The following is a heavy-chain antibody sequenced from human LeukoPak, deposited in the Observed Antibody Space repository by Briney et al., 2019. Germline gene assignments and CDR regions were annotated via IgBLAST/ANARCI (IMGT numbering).Heavy chain of an antibody. CDR2: INHSGST. V-gene: IGHV4-34*01. CDR3: ARVGVQIVVVPAATTQTTYYYMDV. J-gene: IGHJ6*03. D-gene: IGHD2-2*01. Sequence: PSETLSLTCAVYGGSFSGYYWSWIRQPPGKGLEWIGEINHSGSTNYSPSLKSRVTMSVDTSKNQFSLKLSSVTAADTAMYYCARVGVQIVVVPAATTQTTYYYMDVWDKGTTVTVSS. CDR1: GGSFSGYY.